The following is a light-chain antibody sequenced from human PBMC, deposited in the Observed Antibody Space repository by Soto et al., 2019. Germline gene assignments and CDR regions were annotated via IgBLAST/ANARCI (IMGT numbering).Light chain of an antibody. CDR3: ISYTTTVTYV. Sequence: QSALTQPASVSGSPGQSITVSCTGTSSDVGGYNYVSWYQQHPGKAPKLMISGVSNRPSGVSNRFSGSKSGNTASLTISGLQTEDEADYYCISYTTTVTYVFGTGTQRTVL. J-gene: IGLJ1*01. CDR2: GVS. V-gene: IGLV2-14*01. CDR1: SSDVGGYNY.